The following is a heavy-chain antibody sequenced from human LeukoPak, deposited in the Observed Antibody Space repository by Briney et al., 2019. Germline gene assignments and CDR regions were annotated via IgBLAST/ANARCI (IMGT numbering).Heavy chain of an antibody. CDR1: GYTFTIYG. CDR2: ISGYNGYT. D-gene: IGHD3-22*01. Sequence: GASVKVSCKASGYTFTIYGISWVRQAPGQGLEWMGWISGYNGYTHYAHNLQGRVTMTTDTSTSTAYMELRSLRSDDTAVYYCARDEARYSTGYYPNWFAPWGPRTLVTVSS. J-gene: IGHJ5*01. CDR3: ARDEARYSTGYYPNWFAP. V-gene: IGHV1-18*01.